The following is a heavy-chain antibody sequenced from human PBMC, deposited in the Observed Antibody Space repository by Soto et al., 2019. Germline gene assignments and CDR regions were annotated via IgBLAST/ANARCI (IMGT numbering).Heavy chain of an antibody. CDR3: ARDKITGLFDY. CDR1: GGSFSGYY. D-gene: IGHD2-8*02. Sequence: PSETLSLTCAVEGGSFSGYYWTWIRQPPGTGLEWIGEINHSGSTNYNPSLKSRVTIPVDTSKNQFSLKLTSVTAADTAVYYCARDKITGLFDYWGQGTLVTVSS. CDR2: INHSGST. J-gene: IGHJ4*02. V-gene: IGHV4-34*01.